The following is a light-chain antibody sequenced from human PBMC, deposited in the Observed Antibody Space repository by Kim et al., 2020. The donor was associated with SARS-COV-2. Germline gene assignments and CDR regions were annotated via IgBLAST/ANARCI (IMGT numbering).Light chain of an antibody. CDR2: DAS. J-gene: IGKJ3*01. Sequence: SGSVGDRVTITCQASQDIDNYLNWYQQKPGRAPELLISDASNLETGVPSRFSGSGSGTHFTFTISSLQPEDIAIYYCQLYDDAFTFGPGTKVDIK. CDR1: QDIDNY. CDR3: QLYDDAFT. V-gene: IGKV1-33*01.